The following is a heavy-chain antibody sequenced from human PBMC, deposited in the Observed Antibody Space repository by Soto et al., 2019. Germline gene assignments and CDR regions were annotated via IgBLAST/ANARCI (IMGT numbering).Heavy chain of an antibody. J-gene: IGHJ4*02. CDR1: GFSLTTSGVG. D-gene: IGHD3-3*01. CDR2: IYWDDDK. CDR3: AHRVLRTVFGLVTTTAIYFDF. Sequence: QITLNESGPTVVRPTETLTLTCRFSGFSLTTSGVGVGWIRQSPGKAPEWLALIYWDDDKRYSASLKSRLTIPNDTSKIQVVMTVSDLDPTDTATYYCAHRVLRTVFGLVTTTAIYFDFWGQGTPVAVSS. V-gene: IGHV2-5*02.